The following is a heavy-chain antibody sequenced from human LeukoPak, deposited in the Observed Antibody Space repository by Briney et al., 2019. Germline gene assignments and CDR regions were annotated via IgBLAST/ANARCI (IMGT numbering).Heavy chain of an antibody. CDR1: GFTVSSNY. CDR3: VGHSDY. V-gene: IGHV3-7*01. CDR2: IKQDGSEK. D-gene: IGHD3-16*01. J-gene: IGHJ4*02. Sequence: GGSLRLSCAASGFTVSSNYMSWVRQAPGKGLEWVANIKQDGSEKYYVDSVKGRFTISRDNAKNSLYLQMNSLRAEDTAVYYCVGHSDYWGQGTLVTVSS.